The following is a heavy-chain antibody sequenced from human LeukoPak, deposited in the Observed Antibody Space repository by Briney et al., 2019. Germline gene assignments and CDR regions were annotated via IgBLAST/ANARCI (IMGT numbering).Heavy chain of an antibody. V-gene: IGHV4-59*01. D-gene: IGHD3-16*01. J-gene: IGHJ4*02. CDR1: DDSISDYY. CDR3: TRGAGWLIDY. CDR2: FYNSGRS. Sequence: SETLSLTCTVSDDSISDYYRGWIRQPPGKGLEWIGYFYNSGRSTYNPSLKSRVTISADTSKNQFSLKLNSLTTADTAVYYCTRGAGWLIDYWGQGILVTVSS.